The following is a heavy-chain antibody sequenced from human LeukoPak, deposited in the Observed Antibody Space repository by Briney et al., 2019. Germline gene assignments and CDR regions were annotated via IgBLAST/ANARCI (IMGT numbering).Heavy chain of an antibody. J-gene: IGHJ6*03. CDR3: ARDPSSWYYYYYMDV. D-gene: IGHD6-13*01. Sequence: GGSLRLSCAASGFTFSSYWMHWVRQAPGKGLEWVSGINWNGGSTGYADSVKGRFTISRDNAKNSLYLQMNSLRAEDTALYYCARDPSSWYYYYYMDVWGKGTTVTVSS. V-gene: IGHV3-20*04. CDR2: INWNGGST. CDR1: GFTFSSYW.